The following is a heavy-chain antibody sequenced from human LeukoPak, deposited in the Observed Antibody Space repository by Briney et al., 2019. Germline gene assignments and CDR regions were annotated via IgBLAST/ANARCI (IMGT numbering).Heavy chain of an antibody. J-gene: IGHJ2*01. V-gene: IGHV3-48*01. CDR3: ARTPGDRYFDL. D-gene: IGHD3-16*02. Sequence: GGSLRLSCAASGFTFSHFNMNWVRQAPGKGLEWVSYISSSGSTKNYPDSVGGRFTISRDNAKNSLYLQVDSLRAEDTAVYYCARTPGDRYFDLWGRGTLVTVSS. CDR2: ISSSGSTK. CDR1: GFTFSHFN.